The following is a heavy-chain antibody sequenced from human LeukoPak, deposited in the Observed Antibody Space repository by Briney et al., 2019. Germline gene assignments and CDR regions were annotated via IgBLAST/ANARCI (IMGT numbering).Heavy chain of an antibody. CDR2: IYYSGST. Sequence: SETLSLTCTVSGGSISSSSYYWGWIRQPPGKGLEWIGSIYYSGSTYYNPSLKSRVTISVDTSKNQFSLKLSSVTAADTAVYYCARHPYYDFWSGYPRSPLYFGYWGQGTLVTVSS. V-gene: IGHV4-39*01. J-gene: IGHJ4*02. CDR3: ARHPYYDFWSGYPRSPLYFGY. D-gene: IGHD3-3*01. CDR1: GGSISSSSYY.